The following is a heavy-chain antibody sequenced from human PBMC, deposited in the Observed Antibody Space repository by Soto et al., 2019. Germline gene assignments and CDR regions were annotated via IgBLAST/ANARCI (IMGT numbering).Heavy chain of an antibody. J-gene: IGHJ6*02. CDR2: IIPIFGTA. CDR3: ARDSHYYDSSGYYSPDYYYYGMDV. CDR1: GGTFSGYA. V-gene: IGHV1-69*13. Sequence: GASVKVSCMASGGTFSGYAISWVRQAPGQGLEWMGGIIPIFGTANYAQKFQGRVTITADESTSTAYMELSSLRSEDTAVYYCARDSHYYDSSGYYSPDYYYYGMDVWGQGTTVTVSS. D-gene: IGHD3-22*01.